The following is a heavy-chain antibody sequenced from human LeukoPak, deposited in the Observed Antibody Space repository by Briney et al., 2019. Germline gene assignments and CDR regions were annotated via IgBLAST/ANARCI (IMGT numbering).Heavy chain of an antibody. Sequence: GGSLRLSCAASGFTFSSYWMSWVRQAPGKGLEWVANIKQDGSEKYYVDSVKGRFTISRDNAKNSLYLQMNSLRAEDTAVYYCARPYYYDSSGYYYSGESDAFDIWGQGTMVTVSS. CDR2: IKQDGSEK. CDR3: ARPYYYDSSGYYYSGESDAFDI. D-gene: IGHD3-22*01. J-gene: IGHJ3*02. V-gene: IGHV3-7*01. CDR1: GFTFSSYW.